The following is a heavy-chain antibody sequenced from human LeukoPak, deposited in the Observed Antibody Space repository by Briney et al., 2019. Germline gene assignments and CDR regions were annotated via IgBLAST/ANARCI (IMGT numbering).Heavy chain of an antibody. CDR2: ISGSGGGT. CDR3: AKDLGRYRNNYFDY. J-gene: IGHJ4*02. V-gene: IGHV3-23*01. D-gene: IGHD1-26*01. CDR1: GFTFSGYA. Sequence: GGSLRLSCAASGFTFSGYAMSWVRQAPEKGLEWVSTISGSGGGTYYADSVRGRFTISRDDSKNTLYLQMNSLRAEDTAVYYCAKDLGRYRNNYFDYWGQGTLVTVSS.